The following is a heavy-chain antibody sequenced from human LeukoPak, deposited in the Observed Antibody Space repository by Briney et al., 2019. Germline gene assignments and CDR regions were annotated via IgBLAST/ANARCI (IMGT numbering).Heavy chain of an antibody. J-gene: IGHJ6*03. D-gene: IGHD6-6*01. CDR3: RVYSSSSRFRWYYYYYMDV. V-gene: IGHV3-15*01. CDR2: IKSKTDGGTT. Sequence: GGSLRLSCAASGFTFSNAWMSWVRQAPGKGLEWVGRIKSKTDGGTTDYAAPVKGRFTISRDDSKNTLYLQMNSLKTEDTAVYYCRVYSSSSRFRWYYYYYMDVWGKGTTVTVSS. CDR1: GFTFSNAW.